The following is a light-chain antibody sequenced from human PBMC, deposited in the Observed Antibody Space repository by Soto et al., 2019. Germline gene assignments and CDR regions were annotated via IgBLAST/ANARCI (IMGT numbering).Light chain of an antibody. J-gene: IGLJ1*01. CDR2: DVN. Sequence: QSVLAQPASVSGSPGQLITVSCSGISSDFGVSNYVSWYQQHPGKAPRLIIFDVNNRPAGVSPRFSGSKSGDTASLTISGLQTEDEANYFCTSYRGNALYVFGPGTKVTVL. CDR3: TSYRGNALYV. V-gene: IGLV2-14*03. CDR1: SSDFGVSNY.